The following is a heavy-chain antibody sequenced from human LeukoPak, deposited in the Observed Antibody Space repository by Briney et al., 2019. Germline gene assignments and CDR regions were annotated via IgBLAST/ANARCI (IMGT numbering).Heavy chain of an antibody. D-gene: IGHD3-22*01. V-gene: IGHV1-69*13. Sequence: SVKVSCKASGGTFSSYAISWVRQAPGQGLEWMGGIIPIFGTANYAQKFQGRVTITADESTSTAYMELSSLRSEDTAVYYCARGQLCYYDSSGPTGDYYYYMDVWGKGTTVTISS. J-gene: IGHJ6*03. CDR2: IIPIFGTA. CDR1: GGTFSSYA. CDR3: ARGQLCYYDSSGPTGDYYYYMDV.